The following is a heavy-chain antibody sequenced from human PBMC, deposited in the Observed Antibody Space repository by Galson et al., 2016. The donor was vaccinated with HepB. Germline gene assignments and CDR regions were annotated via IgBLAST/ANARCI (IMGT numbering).Heavy chain of an antibody. CDR2: IWYDGSNK. D-gene: IGHD1-26*01. V-gene: IGHV3-33*01. CDR3: SRDPGGQWDDRFDI. CDR1: GFNFGNFG. Sequence: SLRLSCAASGFNFGNFGMHWVRQAPGKGLERVAVIWYDGSNKAYGDAVKGRFTISRDNSNSALYLHMNGLRVEETAVYYCSRDPGGQWDDRFDIWGQGTVVTVSP. J-gene: IGHJ3*02.